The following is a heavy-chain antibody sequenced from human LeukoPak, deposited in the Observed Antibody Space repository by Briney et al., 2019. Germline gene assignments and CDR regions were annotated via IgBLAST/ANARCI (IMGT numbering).Heavy chain of an antibody. D-gene: IGHD3-22*01. CDR1: GFTFNNYA. CDR2: ISGSGGST. V-gene: IGHV3-23*01. CDR3: ATRDYYDSRGYYYYYFDY. J-gene: IGHJ4*02. Sequence: HPGGSLRLSCAASGFTFNNYAMSWVRQAPGKGLEWGSGISGSGGSTYYADSVKGRFTISRDNSKNTVYLQMNSLRAEDTAVYYCATRDYYDSRGYYYYYFDYWGQGTLVTVSS.